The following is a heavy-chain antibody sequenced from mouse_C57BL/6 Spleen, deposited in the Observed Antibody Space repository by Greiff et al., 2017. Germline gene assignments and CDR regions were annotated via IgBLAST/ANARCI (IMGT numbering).Heavy chain of an antibody. D-gene: IGHD2-10*01. J-gene: IGHJ4*01. CDR2: IYPGDGDT. V-gene: IGHV1-80*01. Sequence: QVQLQQSGAELVKPGASVKISCKASGYAFSSYWMNWVKQRPGKGLEWIGQIYPGDGDTTYNGKFKGKATLTADKSSSTAYMQHSSLTSEDSAVYFCGRYPLLRGNYAMDYWGQGTSVTVSS. CDR1: GYAFSSYW. CDR3: GRYPLLRGNYAMDY.